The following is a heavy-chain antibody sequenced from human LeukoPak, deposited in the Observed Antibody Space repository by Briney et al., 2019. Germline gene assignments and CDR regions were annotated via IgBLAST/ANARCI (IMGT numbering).Heavy chain of an antibody. CDR1: GGSFSGYY. J-gene: IGHJ6*03. CDR3: ARQPDYDFLSYYYYYYMDV. D-gene: IGHD3-3*01. Sequence: SETLSLTCAVYGGSFSGYYWSWVRQPPGKGLEWIGEINHSGSNNYNPYLKSGGNISVDTSKNQFSLKLSSVTAADTAVYYCARQPDYDFLSYYYYYYMDVWGKGTTVTVSS. V-gene: IGHV4-34*01. CDR2: INHSGSN.